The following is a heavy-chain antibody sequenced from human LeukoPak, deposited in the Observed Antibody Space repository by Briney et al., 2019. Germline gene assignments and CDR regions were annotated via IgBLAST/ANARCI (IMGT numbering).Heavy chain of an antibody. J-gene: IGHJ6*03. D-gene: IGHD3-9*01. Sequence: SVKVSCKASGGTFSSYAISWVRQAPGQGLEWMGGIIPIFGTANYAQKFQGRVTITADESTSTAYMELSSLRSEDTAVYYCATHYDILTANYYYYYMDVWGKGTTVTISS. V-gene: IGHV1-69*01. CDR3: ATHYDILTANYYYYYMDV. CDR2: IIPIFGTA. CDR1: GGTFSSYA.